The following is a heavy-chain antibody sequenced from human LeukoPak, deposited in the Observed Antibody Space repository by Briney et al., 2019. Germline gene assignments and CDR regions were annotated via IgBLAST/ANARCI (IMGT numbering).Heavy chain of an antibody. Sequence: GASVKVSCKASGYTFTSYAMNWVRQAPGQGLEWMGWINTNTGNPTYAQGLTGRFVFSLDTSVSTAYVQISSLKAEDTAVYYCARGIAVAGSDFDYWGQGTLVTVSS. V-gene: IGHV7-4-1*02. CDR3: ARGIAVAGSDFDY. CDR2: INTNTGNP. D-gene: IGHD6-19*01. J-gene: IGHJ4*02. CDR1: GYTFTSYA.